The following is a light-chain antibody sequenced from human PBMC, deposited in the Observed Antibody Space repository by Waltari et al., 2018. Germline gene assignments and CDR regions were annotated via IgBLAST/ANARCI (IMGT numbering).Light chain of an antibody. Sequence: DIVMTQSPDSLAVSLGERATINCKSSQTVMYFSNNKDYLAWYQQKPGQPLKLLIYWASTRESGVPERFSGSGYATNFTLTINSLQAEDVAVYWCQQYITSPVTFGQGTRLEIK. V-gene: IGKV4-1*01. CDR2: WAS. CDR3: QQYITSPVT. J-gene: IGKJ5*01. CDR1: QTVMYFSNNKDY.